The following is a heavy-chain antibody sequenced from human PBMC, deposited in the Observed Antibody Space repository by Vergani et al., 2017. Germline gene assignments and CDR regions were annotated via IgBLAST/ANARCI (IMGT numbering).Heavy chain of an antibody. Sequence: QVQLQESGPGLVKPSETLSLTCTVSGGSISSYYWSWIRQPPGKGLEWIGYIYYSGSTNYNPSLKSRVTISVDTSKNQFSQKLSSVTAADTAVYYCARDYYGDYGVFDYWGQGTLVTVSS. J-gene: IGHJ4*02. CDR2: IYYSGST. CDR3: ARDYYGDYGVFDY. D-gene: IGHD4-17*01. V-gene: IGHV4-59*01. CDR1: GGSISSYY.